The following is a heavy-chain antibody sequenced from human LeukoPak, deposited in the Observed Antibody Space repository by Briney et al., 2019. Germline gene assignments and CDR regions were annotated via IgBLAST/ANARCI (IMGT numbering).Heavy chain of an antibody. CDR2: INPNSGDA. V-gene: IGHV1-2*02. Sequence: ASVKVSCKASGYTFTDHSMHWVRQGQAPGQGLEWMGWINPNSGDADCAQKFQGRVTLTRDTSISTVYMEINSLTSDDTAVYYWARDRNNNLWGGSDNWGQGTLVTVSS. CDR3: ARDRNNNLWGGSDN. CDR1: GYTFTDHS. J-gene: IGHJ4*02. D-gene: IGHD1/OR15-1a*01.